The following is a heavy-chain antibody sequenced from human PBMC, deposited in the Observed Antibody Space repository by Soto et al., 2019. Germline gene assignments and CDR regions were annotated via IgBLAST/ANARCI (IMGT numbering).Heavy chain of an antibody. CDR3: GRSFLSGPDY. CDR2: ISDSGATS. D-gene: IGHD3-3*01. J-gene: IGHJ4*02. V-gene: IGHV3-23*01. Sequence: GGSLRLSCVASGFSLSSHAVSWVRQTPEKGLEWVSSISDSGATSSYADFVKGRFTVSRDNSRNTLYLQMDSLRVEDTAVYYCGRSFLSGPDYWGQGTLVTVSS. CDR1: GFSLSSHA.